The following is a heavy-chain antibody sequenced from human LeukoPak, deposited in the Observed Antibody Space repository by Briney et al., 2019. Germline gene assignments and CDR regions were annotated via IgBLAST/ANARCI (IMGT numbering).Heavy chain of an antibody. Sequence: GGSLRLSCAASGFTVSSSYMNWVRQAPGKGLEWVSLIYSGGGTYYADSVKGRFTISRDNSKNTLYLQMNSLRAEDTAVYYCARNYYDSSAYYYFDYWGQGTLVTDSS. D-gene: IGHD3-22*01. CDR2: IYSGGGT. V-gene: IGHV3-66*01. CDR3: ARNYYDSSAYYYFDY. J-gene: IGHJ4*02. CDR1: GFTVSSSY.